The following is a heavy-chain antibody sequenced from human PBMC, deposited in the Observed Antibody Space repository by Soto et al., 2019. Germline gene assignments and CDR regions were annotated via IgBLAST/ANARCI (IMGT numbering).Heavy chain of an antibody. Sequence: PSETLSLTCAVYGGSFSGYYWSWIRQPPGKGLEWIGEINHSGSTNYNPSLKSRVTISVDTSKNQFSLKLSSVTAADTAVYYCAGTTSHYWYYMDVWGKGTTVTVSS. CDR1: GGSFSGYY. CDR3: AGTTSHYWYYMDV. V-gene: IGHV4-34*01. J-gene: IGHJ6*03. D-gene: IGHD1-7*01. CDR2: INHSGST.